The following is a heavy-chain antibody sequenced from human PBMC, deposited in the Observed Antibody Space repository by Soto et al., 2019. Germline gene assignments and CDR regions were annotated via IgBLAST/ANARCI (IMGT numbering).Heavy chain of an antibody. J-gene: IGHJ4*02. V-gene: IGHV3-30*03. Sequence: QVQLVESGGGVVQPGRSLRLSCAGSGFPFTSYGMHWVREGPDKGLEWVAVISYDGSDKYYAYSVKGRFTISRDNSKKMQYLQMNSLRPEDTALYYCVGGQYNFDYRGQGTLVIVSS. CDR2: ISYDGSDK. CDR3: VGGQYNFDY. D-gene: IGHD3-10*01. CDR1: GFPFTSYG.